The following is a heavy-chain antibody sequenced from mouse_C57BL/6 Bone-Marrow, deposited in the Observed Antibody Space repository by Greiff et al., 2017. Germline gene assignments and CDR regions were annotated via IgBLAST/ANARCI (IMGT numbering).Heavy chain of an antibody. V-gene: IGHV1-75*01. J-gene: IGHJ3*01. Sequence: VQLQESGPELVKPGASVKISCKASGYTFTDYYINWVKQRPGQGLEWIGWIFPGSGSTYYNEKFKGKATLTVDKSSSTAYMLLSSLTSEDSAVYFCAPYYDYDEGAWFAYWGQGTLVTVSA. CDR3: APYYDYDEGAWFAY. CDR1: GYTFTDYY. D-gene: IGHD2-4*01. CDR2: IFPGSGST.